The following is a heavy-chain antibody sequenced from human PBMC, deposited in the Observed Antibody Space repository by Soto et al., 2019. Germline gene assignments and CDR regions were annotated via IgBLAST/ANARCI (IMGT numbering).Heavy chain of an antibody. CDR3: ARGTMVRGVALDY. CDR1: GGSISSGGYY. J-gene: IGHJ4*02. V-gene: IGHV4-31*03. CDR2: IYYSGNT. D-gene: IGHD3-10*01. Sequence: QVQLQESGPGLVKPSQTLSLTCTVSGGSISSGGYYWGWIRQHPGKGLEWIGYIYYSGNTYYNPSLETRVTIAVDTSKNQFSRKLSSVTAADTAVYYCARGTMVRGVALDYWGQGTLVTVSS.